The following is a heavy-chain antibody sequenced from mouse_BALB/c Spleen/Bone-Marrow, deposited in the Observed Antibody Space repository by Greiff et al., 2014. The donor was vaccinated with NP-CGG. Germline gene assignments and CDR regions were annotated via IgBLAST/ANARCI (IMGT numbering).Heavy chain of an antibody. CDR3: ARDIYGRDY. CDR2: IRNKANGYTT. Sequence: EVMLVESGGGLVQPGGSLRLSRATSGFTFTDYYMSWVRQPPGKALEWLGFIRNKANGYTTEYSASVKGRFTISRDNSQSILYLQMNTLRAEDSATYYCARDIYGRDYWGQGTTLTVSS. J-gene: IGHJ2*01. CDR1: GFTFTDYY. D-gene: IGHD1-1*01. V-gene: IGHV7-3*02.